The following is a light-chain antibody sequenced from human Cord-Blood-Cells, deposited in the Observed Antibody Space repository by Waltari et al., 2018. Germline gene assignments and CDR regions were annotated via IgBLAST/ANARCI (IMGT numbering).Light chain of an antibody. CDR2: RDS. CDR3: QVWDSSTVV. V-gene: IGLV3-9*01. CDR1: TIGSKN. J-gene: IGLJ2*01. Sequence: SYELPQPLSVSVALGQTARITCGGKTIGSKNVHWYQQKPGPAPVLVIYRDSNRPSGITERCSGSNSGNTATRTISRAQAGDEADYYCQVWDSSTVVFGGGTKRTVL.